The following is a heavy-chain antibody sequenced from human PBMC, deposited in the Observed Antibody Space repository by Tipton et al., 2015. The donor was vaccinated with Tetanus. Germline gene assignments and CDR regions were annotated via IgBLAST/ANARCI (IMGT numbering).Heavy chain of an antibody. Sequence: SLRLSCTASGFTISSHWIHWVRQAPGKGLVWVSRINPDGTTIDYADSVKGRFTISRDDAKNALYLHMNSLRAEDTAVYYCARDSGVEGSMDVWGKGTTVTVPS. CDR2: INPDGTTI. CDR1: GFTISSHW. J-gene: IGHJ6*03. CDR3: ARDSGVEGSMDV. D-gene: IGHD3-10*01. V-gene: IGHV3-74*01.